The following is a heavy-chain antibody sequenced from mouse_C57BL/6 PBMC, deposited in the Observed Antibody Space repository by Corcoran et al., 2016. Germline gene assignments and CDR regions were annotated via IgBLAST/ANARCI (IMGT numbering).Heavy chain of an antibody. J-gene: IGHJ3*01. CDR1: GYAFRSYW. D-gene: IGHD4-1*01. V-gene: IGHV1-80*01. Sequence: VQLQQSGPELVKPGASVKISCKASGYAFRSYWMNWVKQRPGKGLEWIGQIYPGDGDTNYNGKFKGKATLTASKSSSTAYMQLSGLTSEDSAVYFCAREGQTGTNFAYWGQGTLVTVSA. CDR3: AREGQTGTNFAY. CDR2: IYPGDGDT.